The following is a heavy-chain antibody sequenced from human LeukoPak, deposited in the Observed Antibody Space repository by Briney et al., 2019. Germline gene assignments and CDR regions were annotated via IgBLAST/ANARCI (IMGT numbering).Heavy chain of an antibody. V-gene: IGHV3-7*01. CDR3: ARDWRYCSSSSCLAMDV. Sequence: GGSLRLSCAASGFTFSNYAMSWVRQAPGKGLEWVANIERDGSEKYYVDSVKGRFIISRDNAKNSLYLEMNSLRAEDTAVYYCARDWRYCSSSSCLAMDVWGQGTTVTVSS. J-gene: IGHJ6*02. D-gene: IGHD2-2*01. CDR2: IERDGSEK. CDR1: GFTFSNYA.